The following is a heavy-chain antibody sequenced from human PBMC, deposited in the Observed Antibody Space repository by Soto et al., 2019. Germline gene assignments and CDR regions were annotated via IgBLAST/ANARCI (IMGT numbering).Heavy chain of an antibody. CDR2: IYHSGGT. CDR1: GDSISSHY. V-gene: IGHV4-59*11. J-gene: IGHJ4*02. D-gene: IGHD1-1*01. CDR3: ASHPLNWSDADS. Sequence: SETLSLTCTVSGDSISSHYWSWIRQPPGKGLEWIGHIYHSGGTRYNPSLRSRVTISVDTSKNQFSLKLRSVTAADTAVYYCASHPLNWSDADSWGQGVLVTVSS.